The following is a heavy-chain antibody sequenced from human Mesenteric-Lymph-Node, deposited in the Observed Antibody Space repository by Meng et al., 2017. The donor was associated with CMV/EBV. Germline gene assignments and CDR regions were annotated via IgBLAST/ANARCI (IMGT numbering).Heavy chain of an antibody. Sequence: QLQPEGPVLVQSTQPLSVTCPISVDIISSTNDACNWIRQSPSRGLEMLGRTYSRTESYNDYAVSVNSPISVNLDTSKNQLSLHLNFVTPEYTAVYYCAYFGDLPPLWWGQGTLVTVSS. J-gene: IGHJ4*02. D-gene: IGHD3-16*01. CDR3: AYFGDLPPLW. CDR2: TYSRTESYN. CDR1: VDIISSTNDA. V-gene: IGHV6-1*01.